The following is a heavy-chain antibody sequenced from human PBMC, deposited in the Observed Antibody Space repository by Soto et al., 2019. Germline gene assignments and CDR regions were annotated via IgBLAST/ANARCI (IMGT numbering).Heavy chain of an antibody. Sequence: EVHLLESGGGLVQPGGSLRLSCTASGFTFSSYAMTWVRQAPGRGLEGVSGITASGGRTFYADPVTGRFTISRDNSRSTLYLQMNSLRAEDTAVYYCAKDTRYADYVRWFDSWGQGTLVTVSS. J-gene: IGHJ5*01. CDR3: AKDTRYADYVRWFDS. CDR1: GFTFSSYA. CDR2: ITASGGRT. V-gene: IGHV3-23*01. D-gene: IGHD4-17*01.